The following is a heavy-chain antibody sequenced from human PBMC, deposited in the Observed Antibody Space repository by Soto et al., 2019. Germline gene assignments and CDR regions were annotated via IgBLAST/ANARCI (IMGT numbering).Heavy chain of an antibody. CDR3: ARDQLRPGILYSLGVLLPEYGL. J-gene: IGHJ4*02. V-gene: IGHV3-23*01. Sequence: PGGPLRLSCSASGFAFSTVAMTLVLQAPGKGLEWVSAISVSGNNSYYADSVKGRFTISRDNSQNSVFLQMSSLRADDTAVYYCARDQLRPGILYSLGVLLPEYGLWGQGTLVTVSS. CDR1: GFAFSTVA. D-gene: IGHD3-22*01. CDR2: ISVSGNNS.